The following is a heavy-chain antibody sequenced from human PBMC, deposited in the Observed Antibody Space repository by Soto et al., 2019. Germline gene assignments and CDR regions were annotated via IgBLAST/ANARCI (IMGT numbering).Heavy chain of an antibody. Sequence: GGSLRLSCAASGFTFSSYSMNWVRQAPGKGLEWVSSISSSSSYIYYADSVKGRFTISRDNAKNSLYLQMNSLRAEDTAVYYCARDGGNYDFWSGYYLPDAFDIWGQGTMVTVSS. V-gene: IGHV3-21*01. D-gene: IGHD3-3*01. CDR1: GFTFSSYS. CDR3: ARDGGNYDFWSGYYLPDAFDI. CDR2: ISSSSSYI. J-gene: IGHJ3*02.